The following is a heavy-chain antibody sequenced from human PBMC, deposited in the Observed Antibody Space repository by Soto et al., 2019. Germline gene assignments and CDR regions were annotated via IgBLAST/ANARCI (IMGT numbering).Heavy chain of an antibody. CDR3: ARGYYYDSSEDAFDI. CDR1: GFTFSSYA. V-gene: IGHV3-30-3*01. Sequence: VGSLRLSCAASGFTFSSYAMHWVRQAPGKGLEWVAVISYDGSNKYYADSVKGRFTISRDNSKNTLYLQMNSLRAEDTAVYYCARGYYYDSSEDAFDIWGQGTMVTVS. D-gene: IGHD3-22*01. CDR2: ISYDGSNK. J-gene: IGHJ3*02.